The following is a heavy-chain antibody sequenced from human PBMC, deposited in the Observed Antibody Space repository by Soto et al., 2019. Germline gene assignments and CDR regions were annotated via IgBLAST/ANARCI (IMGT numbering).Heavy chain of an antibody. V-gene: IGHV4-4*07. CDR2: IYTSGST. D-gene: IGHD6-6*01. CDR3: ARDDQYSSSSYYYGMDV. J-gene: IGHJ6*02. Sequence: SETLSLTCTVSGGSISSYYWSWIRQPAGKGLEWIGRIYTSGSTNYNPSLKSRVTMSVDTSKTQFSLKLSSVTAADTAVYYCARDDQYSSSSYYYGMDVWGQGTTVTVSS. CDR1: GGSISSYY.